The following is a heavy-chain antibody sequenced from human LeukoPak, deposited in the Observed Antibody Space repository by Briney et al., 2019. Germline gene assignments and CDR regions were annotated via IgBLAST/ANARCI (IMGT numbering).Heavy chain of an antibody. D-gene: IGHD5-12*01. CDR1: GYTFTSYD. Sequence: ASVKVSCKASGYTFTSYDINWVRQATGQGLEWMGWMNPNSGNTGYAQKLQGRVTMTTDTSTSTAYMELRSLRSDDTAVYYCARVATKLGAFDIWGQGTMVTVSS. CDR3: ARVATKLGAFDI. V-gene: IGHV1-8*01. CDR2: MNPNSGNT. J-gene: IGHJ3*02.